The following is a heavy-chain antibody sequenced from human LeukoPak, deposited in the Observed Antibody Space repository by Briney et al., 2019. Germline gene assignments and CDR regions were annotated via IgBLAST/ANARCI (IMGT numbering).Heavy chain of an antibody. CDR3: ARQGGSVLHYSDY. CDR1: GGSISSSSYY. Sequence: ASETLSLTCTVSGGSISSSSYYWGWIRQPPGKGLEWSGSIYYSGSTYYNPSLKSRVTISVDTSMNQFSLQLSSVTAADTAVYYCARQGGSVLHYSDYWGQGTLVTVSS. V-gene: IGHV4-39*01. CDR2: IYYSGST. J-gene: IGHJ4*02. D-gene: IGHD5-12*01.